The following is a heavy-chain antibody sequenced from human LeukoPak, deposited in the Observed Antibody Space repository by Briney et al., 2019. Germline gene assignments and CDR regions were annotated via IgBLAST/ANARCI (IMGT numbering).Heavy chain of an antibody. CDR1: GGSISSYY. J-gene: IGHJ4*02. V-gene: IGHV4-59*01. Sequence: KSSETLSLTCTVSGGSISSYYWSWIRQPPGKGLEWIGYIYYSGSTNYNPSLKSRVTISVDTSKNQFSLKLSSVTAADTAVYYCARGGSGYQLPNPLDCWGQGTLVTVSS. D-gene: IGHD2-2*01. CDR3: ARGGSGYQLPNPLDC. CDR2: IYYSGST.